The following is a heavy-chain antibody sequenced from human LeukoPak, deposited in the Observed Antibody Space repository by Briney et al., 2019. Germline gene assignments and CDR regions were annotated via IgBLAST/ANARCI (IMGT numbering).Heavy chain of an antibody. J-gene: IGHJ4*02. CDR2: INHSGST. CDR1: GGSFSGYY. D-gene: IGHD4-4*01. CDR3: AGTGNSSAFDY. V-gene: IGHV4-34*01. Sequence: SETLSLTCAVYGGSFSGYYWSWIRQPPGKGLEWIGEINHSGSTNCNPSLKSRVTISVDTSKNQFSLKLSSVTAADTAVYYCAGTGNSSAFDYWGQGTLVTVSS.